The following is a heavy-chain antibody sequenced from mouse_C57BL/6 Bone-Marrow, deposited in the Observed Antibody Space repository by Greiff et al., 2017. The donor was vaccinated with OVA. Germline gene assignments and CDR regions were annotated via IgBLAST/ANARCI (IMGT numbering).Heavy chain of an antibody. V-gene: IGHV1-50*01. CDR3: ARGGYYAMDY. Sequence: QVQLQQPGAELVKPGASVKLSCKASGYTFTSYWMQWVTQRPGQGLEWIGEIDPSDSYTNYNKKFKGKATLTVDTSSTTAYMQLRSLTSEDSAVYYCARGGYYAMDYWGQGTSVTVSS. J-gene: IGHJ4*01. CDR2: IDPSDSYT. CDR1: GYTFTSYW.